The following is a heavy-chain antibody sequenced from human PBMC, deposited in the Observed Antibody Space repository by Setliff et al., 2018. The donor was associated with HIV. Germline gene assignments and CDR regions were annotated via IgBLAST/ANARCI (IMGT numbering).Heavy chain of an antibody. Sequence: GGSLRLSCAAFGSGYSTFDMDWVRQTPGKGLEWVADVSPDGYEKRYADFVKGRFTVSRDNAKNSLILQMNSLTVEDTAVYYCARSQGIGNYYFDYWGQGTLVTVSS. J-gene: IGHJ4*02. CDR3: ARSQGIGNYYFDY. V-gene: IGHV3-7*01. CDR2: VSPDGYEK. CDR1: GSGYSTFD. D-gene: IGHD1-7*01.